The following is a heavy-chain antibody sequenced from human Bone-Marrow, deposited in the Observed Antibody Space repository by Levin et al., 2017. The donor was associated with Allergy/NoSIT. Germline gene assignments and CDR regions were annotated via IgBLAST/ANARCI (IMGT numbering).Heavy chain of an antibody. CDR1: GGSISSSNW. Sequence: PSETLSLTCAVSGGSISSSNWWSWVRQPPGKGLEWIGEIYHSGSTNYNPSLKSRVTISVDKSKNQFSLKLSSVTAADTGVYYCARAHIAAADQKPIDYWGQGTLVTVSS. V-gene: IGHV4-4*02. D-gene: IGHD6-13*01. CDR2: IYHSGST. J-gene: IGHJ4*02. CDR3: ARAHIAAADQKPIDY.